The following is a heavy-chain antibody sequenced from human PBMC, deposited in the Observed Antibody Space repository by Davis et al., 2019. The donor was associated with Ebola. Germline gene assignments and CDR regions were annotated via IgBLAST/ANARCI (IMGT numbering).Heavy chain of an antibody. D-gene: IGHD2-2*01. V-gene: IGHV1-3*01. CDR2: INAGNGNT. CDR3: ARSGVPAAEFDY. Sequence: AASVQVSCKASGYTFTSYAMHWVRQAPGQRLEWMGWINAGNGNTKYSQKLQGRVTITRDTSASTAYMELGSLRSEDTAVYYCARSGVPAAEFDYWGQGTLVTVSS. J-gene: IGHJ4*02. CDR1: GYTFTSYA.